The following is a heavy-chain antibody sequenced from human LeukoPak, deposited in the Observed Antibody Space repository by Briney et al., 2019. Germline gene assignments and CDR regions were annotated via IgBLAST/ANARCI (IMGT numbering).Heavy chain of an antibody. J-gene: IGHJ4*02. CDR3: ARNAGGASLFEY. CDR1: GDIVSNNVAV. CDR2: TYYRSKWHN. D-gene: IGHD1-26*01. Sequence: KPSQTLSLTCVISGDIVSNNVAVWNWIRQSPSRGLEWLGRTYYRSKWHNHYAVSMESRITISPDTSKNQFYLQLDSVTPEDTAVYYCARNAGGASLFEYWGQGTLVTVSS. V-gene: IGHV6-1*01.